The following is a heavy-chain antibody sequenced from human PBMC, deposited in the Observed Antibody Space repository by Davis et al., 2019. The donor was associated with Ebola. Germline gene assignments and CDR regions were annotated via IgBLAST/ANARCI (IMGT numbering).Heavy chain of an antibody. CDR1: GFTFGDYG. CDR2: ISASGGST. Sequence: GGSLRLSCAASGFTFGDYGMSWVRQAPGKGLEWVSFISASGGSTYYADSVKGRFTISRDKSQDTLYLQMDSLRAEDTAVYFCAKDGKYGLDAFDAWGQGTMVAVSS. CDR3: AKDGKYGLDAFDA. V-gene: IGHV3-23*01. D-gene: IGHD1-26*01. J-gene: IGHJ3*01.